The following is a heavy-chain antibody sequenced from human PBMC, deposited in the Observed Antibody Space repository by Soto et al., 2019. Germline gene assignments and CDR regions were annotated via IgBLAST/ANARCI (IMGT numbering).Heavy chain of an antibody. D-gene: IGHD5-18*01. CDR1: GFTFSSYG. J-gene: IGHJ6*02. CDR3: ARDLGYSYGYFYYGMDV. Sequence: GGSLRLSCAASGFTFSSYGMHWVRQAPGKGLEWVAVIWYDGSNKYYADSVKGRFTISRDNSKNTLYLQMNSLRAEDTAVYYCARDLGYSYGYFYYGMDVWGQGTTVTVSS. CDR2: IWYDGSNK. V-gene: IGHV3-33*01.